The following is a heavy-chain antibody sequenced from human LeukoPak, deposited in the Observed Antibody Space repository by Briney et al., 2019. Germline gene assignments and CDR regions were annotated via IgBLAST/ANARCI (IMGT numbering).Heavy chain of an antibody. D-gene: IGHD6-13*01. CDR2: INHSGST. CDR3: ARGRIAAAGRGWFDP. Sequence: SSETLSLTCAVYGGSFSGYYWSWIRQPPGKGLEWIGEINHSGSTNYNPSLKSRVTISVDTSKNQFSLKLSSVTAAGTAVYYCARGRIAAAGRGWFDPWGQGTLVTVSS. J-gene: IGHJ5*02. CDR1: GGSFSGYY. V-gene: IGHV4-34*01.